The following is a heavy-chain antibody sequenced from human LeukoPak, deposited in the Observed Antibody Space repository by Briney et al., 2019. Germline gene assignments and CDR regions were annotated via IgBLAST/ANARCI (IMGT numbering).Heavy chain of an antibody. V-gene: IGHV4-61*02. CDR3: ARDDCSGGSCYHSG. CDR2: IYTSGST. CDR1: GGSISSGSYY. J-gene: IGHJ1*01. D-gene: IGHD2-15*01. Sequence: PSETLSLTCTVSGGSISSGSYYWSWIRQPAGKGLEWIGGIYTSGSTNYNPSLKSRVTISVDTSKNQFSLKLSSVTAADTAVYYCARDDCSGGSCYHSGWGQGTLVTVSS.